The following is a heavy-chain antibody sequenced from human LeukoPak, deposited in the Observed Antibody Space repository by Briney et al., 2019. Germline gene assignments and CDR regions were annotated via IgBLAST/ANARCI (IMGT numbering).Heavy chain of an antibody. CDR2: IYYSGST. J-gene: IGHJ4*02. V-gene: IGHV4-59*12. Sequence: PSETLSLTCTVSGGSISSYYWSWIRQPPGKGLEWIGYIYYSGSTNYNPSLKSRVTISVDTSKNQFSLKLSSVTAADTAVYYCARDFAAAEDYWGQGTLVTVSS. CDR3: ARDFAAAEDY. CDR1: GGSISSYY. D-gene: IGHD6-13*01.